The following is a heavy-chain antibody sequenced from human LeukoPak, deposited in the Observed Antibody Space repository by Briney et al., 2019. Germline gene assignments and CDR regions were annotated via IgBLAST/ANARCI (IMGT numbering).Heavy chain of an antibody. CDR3: AREGFYFFDF. CDR2: IKQDGSEK. CDR1: GFTFSSYE. V-gene: IGHV3-7*01. Sequence: QPGGSLRLSCAASGFTFSSYEMNWVRQAPGKGLEWVANIKQDGSEKTYADSVRGRFTIFRDNAKDSVYLQMNSLRAEDSAIYYCAREGFYFFDFWGQGTLVTVSS. J-gene: IGHJ4*01.